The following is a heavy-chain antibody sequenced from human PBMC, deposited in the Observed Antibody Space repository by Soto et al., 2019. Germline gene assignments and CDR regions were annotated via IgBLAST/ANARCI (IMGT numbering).Heavy chain of an antibody. CDR3: ARDWYFYGSGSPNHMDV. CDR1: GYTFSNYG. D-gene: IGHD3-10*01. J-gene: IGHJ6*03. Sequence: QVQLVQSGDEMRKPGASVKVSCQASGYTFSNYGINWVRQAPGQGLEWMGWISAHNGNSKYAQSLQGRLTLTTDTSTSTAYMELRSLRSDDTAVYYCARDWYFYGSGSPNHMDVWGKGTTVSVSS. CDR2: ISAHNGNS. V-gene: IGHV1-18*01.